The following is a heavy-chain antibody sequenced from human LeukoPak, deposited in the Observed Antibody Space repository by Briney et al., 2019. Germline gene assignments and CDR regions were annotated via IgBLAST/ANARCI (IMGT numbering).Heavy chain of an antibody. J-gene: IGHJ4*02. CDR1: GFTFSSNW. D-gene: IGHD5-24*01. Sequence: PGGSLRLSCAASGFTFSSNWMHWVRQAPGKGLEWVANIKLDGSEKNYVDSVKGRFTISRDNTKNSPYLQMNSLRVEDTAVYYCARRDDHNGRDYWGQGTLVTVSS. V-gene: IGHV3-7*03. CDR2: IKLDGSEK. CDR3: ARRDDHNGRDY.